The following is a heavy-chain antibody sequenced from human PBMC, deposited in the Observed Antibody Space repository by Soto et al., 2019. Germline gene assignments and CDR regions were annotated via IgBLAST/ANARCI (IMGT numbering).Heavy chain of an antibody. CDR1: GFTFSSYG. Sequence: GGSLRLSCAASGFTFSSYGMHWVRQAPGKGLEWVAVISYDGSNKYYADSVKGRFTISRDNSKNTLYLQMNSLRAEDTAVYYCANDESWFGPWGQGTLVTVSS. V-gene: IGHV3-30*18. CDR3: ANDESWFGP. J-gene: IGHJ5*02. CDR2: ISYDGSNK.